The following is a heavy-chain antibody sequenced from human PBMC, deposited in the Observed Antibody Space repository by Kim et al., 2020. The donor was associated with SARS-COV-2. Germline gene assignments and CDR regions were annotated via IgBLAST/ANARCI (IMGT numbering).Heavy chain of an antibody. V-gene: IGHV4-59*08. CDR2: IYYSGST. J-gene: IGHJ2*01. CDR3: ARHPDSSGYLWYFDL. D-gene: IGHD3-22*01. Sequence: SETLSLTCTVSGGSISSYYWSWIRQPPGKGLEWIGYIYYSGSTNYNPSLKSRVTISVDTSKNQFSLKLSSVTAADTAVYYCARHPDSSGYLWYFDLWGRGTLVTVSS. CDR1: GGSISSYY.